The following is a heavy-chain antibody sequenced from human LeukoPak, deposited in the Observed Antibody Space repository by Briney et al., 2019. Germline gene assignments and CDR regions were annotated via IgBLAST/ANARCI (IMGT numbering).Heavy chain of an antibody. CDR1: GFTFSSYA. V-gene: IGHV3-23*01. CDR3: ARVSTISVWDYYYYYMDV. Sequence: AGGSLRLSCAASGFTFSSYAMSWVRQAPGKGLEWVSAINDSGGSTYYADSVKGRFTISRDNSKNTLYLQMNSLRAEDTAVYYCARVSTISVWDYYYYYMDVWGKGTTVTVSS. CDR2: INDSGGST. J-gene: IGHJ6*03. D-gene: IGHD5-24*01.